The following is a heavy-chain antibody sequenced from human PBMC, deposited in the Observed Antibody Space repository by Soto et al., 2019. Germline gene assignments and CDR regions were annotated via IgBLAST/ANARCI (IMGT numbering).Heavy chain of an antibody. Sequence: QVQLVESGAEVKKPGASVKVSCKASGYTFTNYDINWVRQATGQGLEWMGWMNPNSGNTGYVQKFQGRVTMTRNTSISTAYMEMSSLRSEATAVYYCAREVAGYVGNWGQGTLVTVSS. J-gene: IGHJ4*02. V-gene: IGHV1-8*01. D-gene: IGHD6-19*01. CDR3: AREVAGYVGN. CDR1: GYTFTNYD. CDR2: MNPNSGNT.